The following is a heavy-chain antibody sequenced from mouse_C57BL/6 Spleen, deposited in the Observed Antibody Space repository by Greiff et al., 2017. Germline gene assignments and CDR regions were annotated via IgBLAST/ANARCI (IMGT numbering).Heavy chain of an antibody. CDR1: GYTFTDYE. V-gene: IGHV1-15*01. J-gene: IGHJ2*01. CDR2: IDPETGGT. CDR3: TRSSFITTVVAEGY. D-gene: IGHD1-1*01. Sequence: VKLQESGAELVRPGASVTLSCKASGYTFTDYEMHWVKQTPVHGLEWIGAIDPETGGTAYNQKFKGKAILTADKSSSTAYMELRSLTSEDSAVYYCTRSSFITTVVAEGYWGQGTTLTVSS.